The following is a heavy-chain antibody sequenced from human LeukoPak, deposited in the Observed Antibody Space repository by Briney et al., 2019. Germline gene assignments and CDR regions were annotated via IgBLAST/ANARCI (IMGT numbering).Heavy chain of an antibody. CDR1: GFTFSDYY. Sequence: GGSLRLSCVASGFTFSDYYMTWIRQAPGEGLECVSYISTSGSTIYYADSVKGRFTISRDNAKNSLYLQMNSLRDGDTAVYYCAGTTSSWGYFYMDVWGKGTTVTVSS. J-gene: IGHJ6*03. CDR3: AGTTSSWGYFYMDV. CDR2: ISTSGSTI. V-gene: IGHV3-11*01. D-gene: IGHD1-26*01.